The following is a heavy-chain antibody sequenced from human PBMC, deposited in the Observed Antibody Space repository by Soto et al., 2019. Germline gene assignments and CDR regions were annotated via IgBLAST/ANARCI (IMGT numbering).Heavy chain of an antibody. D-gene: IGHD2-8*01. CDR3: ASVMGLSTHAFYI. V-gene: IGHV3-30-3*01. J-gene: IGHJ3*02. Sequence: QVQLVESVGGVVQPGRSLRLSCAASGFTFSSYAMHLVRQAPGKGLVWVAVISYDGSNKFYADSVKGRFTISRDNSKNTLYLQMNRLRTEDTAVYYCASVMGLSTHAFYIWGQGTMVTVSS. CDR2: ISYDGSNK. CDR1: GFTFSSYA.